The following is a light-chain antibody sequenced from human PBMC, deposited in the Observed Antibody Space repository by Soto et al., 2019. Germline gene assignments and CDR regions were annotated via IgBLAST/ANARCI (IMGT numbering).Light chain of an antibody. CDR3: SSYTSSDVV. V-gene: IGLV2-14*01. Sequence: QSALTQPASVSGSPGQSITISCTGTSSDVGGYNYVSWYQQHPGKAPKLMIYDVSNRPSGVSNRFSGSKSGNTASLTISGLQAEDEPDYYCSSYTSSDVVFGGGTKLTVL. CDR1: SSDVGGYNY. CDR2: DVS. J-gene: IGLJ2*01.